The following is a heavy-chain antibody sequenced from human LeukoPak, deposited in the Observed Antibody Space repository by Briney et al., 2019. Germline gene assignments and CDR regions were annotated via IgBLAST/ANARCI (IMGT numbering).Heavy chain of an antibody. Sequence: GRSLRLSCTTSGFTFGDYVMSWVCQAPGKGLESVGFIRQTAYGGTTEFAASVQGRFTISRDDSKSIAYLEMNSLRTEDTAVYYCTRFNANYDYWGQGTLVTVSS. D-gene: IGHD4/OR15-4a*01. CDR2: IRQTAYGGTT. V-gene: IGHV3-49*04. CDR1: GFTFGDYV. J-gene: IGHJ4*02. CDR3: TRFNANYDY.